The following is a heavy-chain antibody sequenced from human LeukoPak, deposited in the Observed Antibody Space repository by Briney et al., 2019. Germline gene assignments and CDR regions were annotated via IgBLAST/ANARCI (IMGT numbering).Heavy chain of an antibody. CDR3: ARDRGSYSYYYYMDV. D-gene: IGHD1-26*01. J-gene: IGHJ6*03. CDR1: GDSISSNYW. V-gene: IGHV4-4*02. CDR2: ILQSGST. Sequence: SETLSLTCAVSGDSISSNYWWSWVRQSPGKGLEWIGGILQSGSTNYNPSLRSRVTISVDTSKNQFSLKLSSVTAADTAVYYCARDRGSYSYYYYMDVWGKGTTVTVSS.